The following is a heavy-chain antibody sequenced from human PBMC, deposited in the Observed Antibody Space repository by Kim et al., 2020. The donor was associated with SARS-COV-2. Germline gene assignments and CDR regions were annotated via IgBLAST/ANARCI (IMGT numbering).Heavy chain of an antibody. V-gene: IGHV4-39*01. CDR3: ARLSRRDGYNFRHFDY. D-gene: IGHD5-12*01. CDR1: GGSISSSSYY. J-gene: IGHJ4*02. CDR2: IYYSGST. Sequence: SETLSLTCTVSGGSISSSSYYWGWIRQPPGKGLEWIGSIYYSGSTYYNPSLKSRVTISVDTSKNQFSLKLSSVTAADTAVYYCARLSRRDGYNFRHFDYWGPGTLVTVSS.